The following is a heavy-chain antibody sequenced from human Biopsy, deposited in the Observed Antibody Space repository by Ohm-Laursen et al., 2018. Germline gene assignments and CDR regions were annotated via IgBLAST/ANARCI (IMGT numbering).Heavy chain of an antibody. Sequence: SLRLSCTASGFSFSDYHMRWIRQAPGRGLEWVSYISGGGTIYYGDSMKGRVTISRDNAKNSLYLQMHSLRAEDTAVYYCARDTRWSPYSMDVWGQRTTVTGSS. J-gene: IGHJ6*02. CDR1: GFSFSDYH. D-gene: IGHD4-23*01. CDR3: ARDTRWSPYSMDV. V-gene: IGHV3-11*01. CDR2: ISGGGTI.